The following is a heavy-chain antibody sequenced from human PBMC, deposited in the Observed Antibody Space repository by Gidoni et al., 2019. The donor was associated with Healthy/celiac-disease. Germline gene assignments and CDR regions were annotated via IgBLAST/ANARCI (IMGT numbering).Heavy chain of an antibody. J-gene: IGHJ3*02. CDR1: GFTFDDYA. V-gene: IGHV3-9*01. CDR2: ISWNSGSI. Sequence: EVQLVESGGGLVQPGRSLRLSCAASGFTFDDYAMHWVRQAPGKGLEWVSGISWNSGSIGYADSVKGRFTISRDNAKNSLYLQMNSLRAEDTALYYCAKDLSKGIIGYAFDIWGQGTMVTVSS. CDR3: AKDLSKGIIGYAFDI. D-gene: IGHD3-10*01.